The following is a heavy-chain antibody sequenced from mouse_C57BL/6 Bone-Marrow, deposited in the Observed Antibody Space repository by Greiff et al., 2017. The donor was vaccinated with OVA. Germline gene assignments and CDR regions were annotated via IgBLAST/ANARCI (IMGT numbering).Heavy chain of an antibody. CDR2: ILPGSGST. Sequence: QVQLQQSGAELMKPGSSVKLSCKATGYTFTGYWIEWVKQRPGHGLEWIGEILPGSGSTNYNEKFKGKATFTSDTSSNTAYMQLSSLTTEDSAIYYCGRRGNYGRDYCDGWGQGTTVTVA. D-gene: IGHD2-1*01. CDR1: GYTFTGYW. CDR3: GRRGNYGRDYCDG. V-gene: IGHV1-9*01. J-gene: IGHJ2*01.